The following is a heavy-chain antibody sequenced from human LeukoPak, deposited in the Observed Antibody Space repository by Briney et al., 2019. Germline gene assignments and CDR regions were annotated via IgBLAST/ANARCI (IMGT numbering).Heavy chain of an antibody. CDR1: GYTFTGYY. CDR3: ARGDDSSGYYYVFDY. Sequence: ASVKFSCKASGYTFTGYYMHWVRQAPGQGLEWMGIINPSGGSTSYAQKFQGRVTMTRDTSTSTVYMELSSLRSEDTAVYYCARGDDSSGYYYVFDYWGQGTLVTVSS. CDR2: INPSGGST. J-gene: IGHJ4*02. V-gene: IGHV1-46*01. D-gene: IGHD3-22*01.